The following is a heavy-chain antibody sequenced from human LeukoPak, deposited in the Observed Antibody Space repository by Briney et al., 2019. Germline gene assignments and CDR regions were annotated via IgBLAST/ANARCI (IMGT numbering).Heavy chain of an antibody. D-gene: IGHD3-9*01. Sequence: ASETLSLTCTVSGGSISSSSYYWGWIRQPPGKGLEWIGSIYYSGSTYYNPSLKSRVTISVDTSKNQFSLKLSSVTAADTAVYYCARDTRLRLRLGFADFDIWGQGTMVTVSS. V-gene: IGHV4-39*07. J-gene: IGHJ3*02. CDR2: IYYSGST. CDR1: GGSISSSSYY. CDR3: ARDTRLRLRLGFADFDI.